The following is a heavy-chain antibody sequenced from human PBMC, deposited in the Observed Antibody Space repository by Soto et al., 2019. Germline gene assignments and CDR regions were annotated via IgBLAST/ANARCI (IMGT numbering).Heavy chain of an antibody. V-gene: IGHV5-51*01. D-gene: IGHD6-13*01. CDR1: GYSFTSYW. CDR3: ARHLAAGNYYYYGMDV. J-gene: IGHJ6*02. CDR2: IYPGGSDT. Sequence: GESLKISCKGSGYSFTSYWIGWVRQMPGKGLEWMGIIYPGGSDTRYSPSFQGQVTISADKSISTAYLQWSSLKASDTAMYYCARHLAAGNYYYYGMDVWGQGTTVTVSS.